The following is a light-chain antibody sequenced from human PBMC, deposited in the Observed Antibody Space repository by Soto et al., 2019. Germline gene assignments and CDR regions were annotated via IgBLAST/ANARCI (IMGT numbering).Light chain of an antibody. CDR2: GTS. V-gene: IGKV3-20*01. J-gene: IGKJ4*01. Sequence: EVVLTQSPGTLSLSPGERATLSCRASQSVGISYLAWYQQKPGQAPRLLIYGTSSRATGIPDRFSGSGSGTDFTLTISRLEPEDFAVYYCQQHGSSITFGGGTKVEI. CDR3: QQHGSSIT. CDR1: QSVGISY.